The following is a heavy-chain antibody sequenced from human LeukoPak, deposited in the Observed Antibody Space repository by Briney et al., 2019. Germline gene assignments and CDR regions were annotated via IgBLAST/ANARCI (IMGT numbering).Heavy chain of an antibody. J-gene: IGHJ6*02. D-gene: IGHD3-3*01. CDR3: ARPITIDGGYGMDV. V-gene: IGHV1-8*01. CDR1: GYTFTSYD. Sequence: ASVKVSCKASGYTFTSYDINWVRQATGQGLEWMGWMNPNSGNTGYAQKFQGRVTMTRNTSISTAYMELSSLRSEDTAVYYCARPITIDGGYGMDVRGQGTTVTVSS. CDR2: MNPNSGNT.